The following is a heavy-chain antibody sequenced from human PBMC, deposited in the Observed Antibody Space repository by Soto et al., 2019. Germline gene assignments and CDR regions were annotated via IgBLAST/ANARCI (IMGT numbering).Heavy chain of an antibody. CDR2: IWYDGSNK. J-gene: IGHJ4*02. V-gene: IGHV3-33*01. CDR1: GFPFSTYG. CDR3: TREVTTAYFDY. Sequence: QVQLVESGGGVVQPGRSLRLSCAGSGFPFSTYGMHWVRQAPGKGLEWVAVIWYDGSNKYYADSVKGRFTISRDNSKNTLYLQMNSLRADDTAVYYCTREVTTAYFDYWGQGTLVTFSS. D-gene: IGHD4-17*01.